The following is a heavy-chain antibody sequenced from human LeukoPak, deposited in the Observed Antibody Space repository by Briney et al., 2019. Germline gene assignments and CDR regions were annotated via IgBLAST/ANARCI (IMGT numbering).Heavy chain of an antibody. CDR3: ARDRGPYCSSTSCYAGSDY. Sequence: ASVKVSCKASGYTFTSYGISWVRQAPGQGLEWMGWISAYNGNTNYAQKLQGRVTMTTDTSTSTAYMELRSLRSDDTAVYYCARDRGPYCSSTSCYAGSDYWGQGTLVTVSS. CDR2: ISAYNGNT. CDR1: GYTFTSYG. J-gene: IGHJ4*02. V-gene: IGHV1-18*01. D-gene: IGHD2-2*01.